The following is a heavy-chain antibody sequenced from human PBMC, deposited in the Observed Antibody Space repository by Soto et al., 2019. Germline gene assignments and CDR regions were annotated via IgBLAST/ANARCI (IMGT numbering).Heavy chain of an antibody. Sequence: PGGSLRLSCAASGLTFSIYAMSWVRQAPGKGLEWVSAISGSGGSTYYADSVKGRFTIFRDNTKNTLYLQMNSLRAEDTAVYYCAKEPVGRQLALFDYWGQGTLVTVSS. CDR3: AKEPVGRQLALFDY. CDR1: GLTFSIYA. CDR2: ISGSGGST. D-gene: IGHD6-13*01. J-gene: IGHJ4*02. V-gene: IGHV3-23*01.